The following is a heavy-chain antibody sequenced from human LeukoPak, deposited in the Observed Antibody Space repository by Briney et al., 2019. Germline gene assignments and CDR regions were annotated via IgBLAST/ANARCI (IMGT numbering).Heavy chain of an antibody. V-gene: IGHV3-23*01. J-gene: IGHJ4*02. CDR3: AKVTYYYGSGSEYYFDY. CDR1: GFTFSSYA. Sequence: GGSLRLSCAASGFTFSSYAMSWVRQAPGKGLEWVSAISGSGGSTYYADSVKGRFTISRDNSKNTLYLQMNSLRAEGTAVYYCAKVTYYYGSGSEYYFDYWGQGTLVTVSS. D-gene: IGHD3-10*01. CDR2: ISGSGGST.